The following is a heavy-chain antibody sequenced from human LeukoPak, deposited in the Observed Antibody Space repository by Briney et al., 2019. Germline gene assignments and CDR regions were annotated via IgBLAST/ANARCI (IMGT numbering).Heavy chain of an antibody. CDR2: IYPGDSET. CDR3: ARGGYCSSTSCSTDY. Sequence: GESLKISCKGSGYSFTSYWIGWVRQMPGKGLEWMGIIYPGDSETRYSPSFQGQVTISADKSISTAYLQWSSLKASDTAMYYCARGGYCSSTSCSTDYWGQGTLVTVSS. J-gene: IGHJ4*02. CDR1: GYSFTSYW. V-gene: IGHV5-51*01. D-gene: IGHD2-2*02.